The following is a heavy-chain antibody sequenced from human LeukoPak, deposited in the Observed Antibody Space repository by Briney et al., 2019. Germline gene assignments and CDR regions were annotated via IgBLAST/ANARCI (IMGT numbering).Heavy chain of an antibody. J-gene: IGHJ5*02. D-gene: IGHD1-26*01. CDR3: TRLKWGDWFDP. V-gene: IGHV4-38-2*01. CDR1: GYSITSGYY. Sequence: PSETLSLTCGVSGYSITSGYYWGWIRQPPGKGLEWIASMYHTGTTYYNPSLKSRVTISVDTSKNQLSPGLTSVTAADTAVYYCTRLKWGDWFDPWGQGTLVTVSS. CDR2: MYHTGTT.